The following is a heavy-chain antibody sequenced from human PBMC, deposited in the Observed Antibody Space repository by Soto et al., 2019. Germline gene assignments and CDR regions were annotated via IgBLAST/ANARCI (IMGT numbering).Heavy chain of an antibody. D-gene: IGHD6-13*01. CDR2: ICGSGGST. J-gene: IGHJ4*02. CDR1: GFTFSSYA. CDR3: AKDRGYSSSWLIDY. Sequence: EVQLLESGGGLVQPGGSLRLSCAASGFTFSSYAMSWVRQAPGKGLEWVSAICGSGGSTYYADSVKGRFTISRDNSKNTLYLQMNSLRAEDTAVYYCAKDRGYSSSWLIDYWGQGTLVTVSS. V-gene: IGHV3-23*01.